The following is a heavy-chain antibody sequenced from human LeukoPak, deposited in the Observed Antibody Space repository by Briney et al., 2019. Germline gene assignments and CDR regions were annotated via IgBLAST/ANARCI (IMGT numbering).Heavy chain of an antibody. V-gene: IGHV3-23*01. D-gene: IGHD1-1*01. CDR3: VKSRSGSANWALRIFDN. J-gene: IGHJ4*02. CDR2: ISPGGGTT. CDR1: GFAFGSEA. Sequence: GGSLRLSCAVSGFAFGSEAMSWVRQSPARGLEWVASISPGGGTTYYADYVKGRFTISRDNSNNSLFVQMNSLRVEDTAVYFCVKSRSGSANWALRIFDNWGQGTLVTVSS.